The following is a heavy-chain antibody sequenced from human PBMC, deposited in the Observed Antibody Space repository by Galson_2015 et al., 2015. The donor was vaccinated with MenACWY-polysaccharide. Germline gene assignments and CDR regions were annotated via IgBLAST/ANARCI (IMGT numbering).Heavy chain of an antibody. J-gene: IGHJ6*02. CDR1: GYTFTNYG. Sequence: VKVSCKASGYTFTNYGLHWVRQVPGQRLECMGWIDVGNGYTKFSQNFQGRVTITRDTSASTAYMELSSLRSEDTAVYYCARGTAGTGGMDVWGQGTTVTVSS. CDR2: IDVGNGYT. CDR3: ARGTAGTGGMDV. D-gene: IGHD1-1*01. V-gene: IGHV1-3*01.